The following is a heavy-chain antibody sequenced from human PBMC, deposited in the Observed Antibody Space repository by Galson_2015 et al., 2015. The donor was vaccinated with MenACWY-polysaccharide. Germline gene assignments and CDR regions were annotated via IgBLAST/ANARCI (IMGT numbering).Heavy chain of an antibody. CDR2: IGGSGTT. D-gene: IGHD2-15*01. CDR3: AKANSGGICTSGWACWFDP. CDR1: GFTFTNYA. Sequence: SGAEVKKPGESLKISCAASGFTFTNYAMNWVRQAPGKGLEWVSSIGGSGTTYYADSVKGRFTISRDNSKNMVYLQMNSLRAEDAAIYYCAKANSGGICTSGWACWFDPWGQGSLVIVSS. J-gene: IGHJ5*02. V-gene: IGHV3-23*01.